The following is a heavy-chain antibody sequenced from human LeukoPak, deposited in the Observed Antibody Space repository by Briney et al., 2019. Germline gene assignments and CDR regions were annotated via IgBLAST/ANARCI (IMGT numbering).Heavy chain of an antibody. CDR3: AKDDQVWFGELLLNLFDP. Sequence: GGSLRLSCAASGFTFSSYAMSWVRQAPGKGLEWVSGISAGGDSTYYADSVKGRFTISRDNFKNTLYLQMNSLRAEDTAVYYCAKDDQVWFGELLLNLFDPWGQGTLVTVSS. CDR1: GFTFSSYA. D-gene: IGHD3-10*01. CDR2: ISAGGDST. V-gene: IGHV3-23*01. J-gene: IGHJ5*02.